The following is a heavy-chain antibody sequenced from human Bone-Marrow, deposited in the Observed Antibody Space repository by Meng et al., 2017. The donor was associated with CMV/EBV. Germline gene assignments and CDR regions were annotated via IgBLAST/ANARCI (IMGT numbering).Heavy chain of an antibody. Sequence: SETLSLTCIVSGGSVSSEFYHWNWIRQSPGKGLEWIGQTVYGGSTNYNPYLKSRLTISIDTSKNQFSLNLNSATAADTALYYCASLIVGNGGRGHWGQGNLVTVSS. CDR3: ASLIVGNGGRGH. J-gene: IGHJ4*02. CDR1: GGSVSSEFYH. D-gene: IGHD2/OR15-2a*01. CDR2: TVYGGST. V-gene: IGHV4-61*01.